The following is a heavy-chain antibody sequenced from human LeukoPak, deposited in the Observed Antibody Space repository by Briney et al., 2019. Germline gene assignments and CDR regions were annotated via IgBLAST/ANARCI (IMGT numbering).Heavy chain of an antibody. CDR3: ARGAPFGVVTGGYFDY. D-gene: IGHD3-3*01. V-gene: IGHV3-48*03. CDR2: ISSSGSTI. Sequence: GGSLRLSCAASGFTFSSYEMNWVRQAPGKGLEWVSYISSSGSTIYYADSVKGRFTISRDNAKNSLYLQMNSLRAEDTAVYYCARGAPFGVVTGGYFDYWGQGTLVTVSS. CDR1: GFTFSSYE. J-gene: IGHJ4*02.